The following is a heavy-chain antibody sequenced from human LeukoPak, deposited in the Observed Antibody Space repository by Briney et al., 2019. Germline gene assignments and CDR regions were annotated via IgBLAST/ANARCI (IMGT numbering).Heavy chain of an antibody. Sequence: PGGSLRLSCAASGSTFSSYWMHWVRQAPEKGLVWVSRINSDGSSTSYADSVKGRFTISRDNAKNTLYLQMNSLRAEDTAVYYCARDRTMAGYFDYWGQGTLVTVSS. CDR1: GSTFSSYW. CDR3: ARDRTMAGYFDY. D-gene: IGHD4/OR15-4a*01. CDR2: INSDGSST. V-gene: IGHV3-74*01. J-gene: IGHJ4*02.